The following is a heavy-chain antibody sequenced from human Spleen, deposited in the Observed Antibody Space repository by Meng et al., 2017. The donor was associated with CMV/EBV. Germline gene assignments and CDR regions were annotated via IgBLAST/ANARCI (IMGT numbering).Heavy chain of an antibody. J-gene: IGHJ4*02. Sequence: GRSLRLSCAASGFTFDDYAMHWVRQAPGKGLEWVAFVRYDGSNKYYADSVKGRFTISRDNSKNTLYLQMNSLRAEDTAVYYCAKDEVSGYSSSGPTDYWGQGTLVTVSS. CDR1: GFTFDDYA. V-gene: IGHV3-30*02. D-gene: IGHD6-6*01. CDR2: VRYDGSNK. CDR3: AKDEVSGYSSSGPTDY.